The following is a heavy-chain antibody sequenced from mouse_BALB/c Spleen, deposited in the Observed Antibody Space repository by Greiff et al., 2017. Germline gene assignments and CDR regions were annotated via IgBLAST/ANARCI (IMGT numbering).Heavy chain of an antibody. D-gene: IGHD1-1*01. CDR2: ISYSGST. CDR1: GYSITSDYA. CDR3: ARNYGSRDYAMDY. V-gene: IGHV3-2*02. Sequence: EVQLQESGPGLVKPSQSLSLTCTVTGYSITSDYAWNWIRQFPGNKLEWMGYISYSGSTSYNPSLKSRISITRDTSKNQFFLQFNSVTTEDTATYYCARNYGSRDYAMDYWGQGTSVTVSS. J-gene: IGHJ4*01.